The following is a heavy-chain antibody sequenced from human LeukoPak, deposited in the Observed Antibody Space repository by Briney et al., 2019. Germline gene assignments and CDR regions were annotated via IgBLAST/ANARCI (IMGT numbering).Heavy chain of an antibody. CDR1: GYTFTSYG. D-gene: IGHD4-17*01. V-gene: IGHV1-18*01. CDR3: ARPPSSTGDYFDY. J-gene: IGHJ4*02. Sequence: ASVKVSCKASGYTFTSYGISWVRQAPGQGLEWMGWISAYNGDTKYAQNLQGRVTMTTDTSTSTAYMELRSPRSDDTAVYYCARPPSSTGDYFDYWGQGTLVTVSS. CDR2: ISAYNGDT.